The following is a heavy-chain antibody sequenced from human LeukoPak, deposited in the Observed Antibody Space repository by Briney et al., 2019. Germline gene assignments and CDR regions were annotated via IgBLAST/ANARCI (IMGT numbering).Heavy chain of an antibody. Sequence: GGSLRLSCAASGFTFSNYRMNWVRQAPGKGLEWVSYISSGSSTIYYADSVKGRFTISRDNAKNSLYLQMNSLRAEDTAVYYCARDRGSSSEFWFDPWGQGTLVTVSS. CDR3: ARDRGSSSEFWFDP. J-gene: IGHJ5*02. CDR1: GFTFSNYR. CDR2: ISSGSSTI. V-gene: IGHV3-48*01. D-gene: IGHD6-6*01.